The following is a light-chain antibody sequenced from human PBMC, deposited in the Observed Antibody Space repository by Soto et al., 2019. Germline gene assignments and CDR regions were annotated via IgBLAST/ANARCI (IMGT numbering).Light chain of an antibody. CDR1: QSVRRN. CDR2: GAS. V-gene: IGKV3-15*01. Sequence: EIVMTQSPVTLSVSPGERATLSCRASQSVRRNLAWYQQKPGQAPRLLIYGASTRATGIPARFSGSGSGTDFTLTISSLQSEDFAVYYCQQYNNWPPWTFGQGTKVEVK. CDR3: QQYNNWPPWT. J-gene: IGKJ1*01.